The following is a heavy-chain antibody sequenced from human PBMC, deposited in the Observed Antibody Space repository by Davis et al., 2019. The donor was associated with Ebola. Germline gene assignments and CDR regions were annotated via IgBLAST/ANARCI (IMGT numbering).Heavy chain of an antibody. CDR2: IIPVFGIP. J-gene: IGHJ4*02. CDR3: ARDRYSDGSGYFFEQSH. Sequence: SVKVSCKASGYTFTSYYMHWVRQAPGQGLDWMGGIIPVFGIPKYAQKFQGRVTITADESTSTAYMELSSLRSEDTAMYYCARDRYSDGSGYFFEQSHWGQGTLVTVSS. CDR1: GYTFTSYY. D-gene: IGHD3-22*01. V-gene: IGHV1-69*13.